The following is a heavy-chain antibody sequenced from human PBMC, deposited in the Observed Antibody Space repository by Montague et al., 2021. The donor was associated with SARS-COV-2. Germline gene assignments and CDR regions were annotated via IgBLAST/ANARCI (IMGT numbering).Heavy chain of an antibody. Sequence: SLRLSCAAPGFSFDTYGMSWVRQAPGQGLEWVSSIRGDGDKTYYSGSVKGRFTISRDTSSNTLNLQMNSLRAEDTAIYFCAKQRGPATTTFGYWGQETLVTVSS. CDR1: GFSFDTYG. V-gene: IGHV3-23*01. CDR3: AKQRGPATTTFGY. D-gene: IGHD1/OR15-1a*01. CDR2: IRGDGDKT. J-gene: IGHJ4*02.